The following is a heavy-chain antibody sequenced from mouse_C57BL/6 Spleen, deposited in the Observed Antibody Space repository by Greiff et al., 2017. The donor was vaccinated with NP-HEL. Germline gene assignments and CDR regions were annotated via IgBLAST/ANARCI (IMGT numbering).Heavy chain of an antibody. CDR1: GYTFTSYW. CDR2: IDPSDSYT. Sequence: VQLQQPGAELVMPGASVKLSCKASGYTFTSYWMHWVKQRPGQGLEWIGEIDPSDSYTNYNQKFKGKSTLTVDKSSSTAYMQLSSLTSEDSAVYYCARGRYYGYWGQGTTLTVSS. CDR3: ARGRYYGY. V-gene: IGHV1-69*01. D-gene: IGHD1-1*01. J-gene: IGHJ2*01.